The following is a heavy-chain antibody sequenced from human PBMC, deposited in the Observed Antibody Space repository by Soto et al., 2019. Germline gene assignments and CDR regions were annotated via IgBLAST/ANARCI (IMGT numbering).Heavy chain of an antibody. V-gene: IGHV3-23*01. J-gene: IGHJ4*02. D-gene: IGHD6-19*01. Sequence: EVQLLESGGGLVQPGGSLRLSCAASGFTFSSYAMNWVRQAPGKGLEWVSVISGSGSSTYYADSVKGRFTISRDNSKNSLYLRMNSVRAADAAVYYCAGRSSGWYFDYWGQGTLVTVSA. CDR3: AGRSSGWYFDY. CDR2: ISGSGSST. CDR1: GFTFSSYA.